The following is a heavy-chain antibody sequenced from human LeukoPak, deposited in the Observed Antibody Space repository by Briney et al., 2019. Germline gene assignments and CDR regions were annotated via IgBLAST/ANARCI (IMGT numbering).Heavy chain of an antibody. J-gene: IGHJ4*02. Sequence: GGSLRLSCAASGFTFSTFAMTWVRQAPGKGLEWVSLISGSGGITYYADSVNGRFTISRDNSKNTLYLRMHSLRAEDTAVYYCAARPGEVAVPFDYWGQGTLVTVSS. V-gene: IGHV3-23*01. CDR3: AARPGEVAVPFDY. CDR2: ISGSGGIT. D-gene: IGHD2-15*01. CDR1: GFTFSTFA.